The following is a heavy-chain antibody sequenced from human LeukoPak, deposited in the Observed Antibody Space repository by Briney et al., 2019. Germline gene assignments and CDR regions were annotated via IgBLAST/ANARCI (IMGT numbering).Heavy chain of an antibody. V-gene: IGHV1-8*01. CDR2: MNPKNGHT. CDR1: GYTFNKYD. Sequence: ASVKVSCKTSGYTFNKYDINWVRQATGQGLEWMGWMNPKNGHTGYAQKFQGRVSLTRDLSTNTAHMDLSSLSSEDTAVYYCARGLYWGQGTLVAVSS. CDR3: ARGLY. J-gene: IGHJ4*02.